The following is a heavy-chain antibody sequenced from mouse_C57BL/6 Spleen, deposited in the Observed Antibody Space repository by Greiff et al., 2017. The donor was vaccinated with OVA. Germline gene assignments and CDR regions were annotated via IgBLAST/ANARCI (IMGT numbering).Heavy chain of an antibody. V-gene: IGHV2-6*03. CDR2: IWGDGST. D-gene: IGHD2-3*01. CDR1: GFSLTSYG. Sequence: VHLVESGPGLVAPSQSLSISCTVSGFSLTSYGVHWVRQPPGKGLEWLVVIWGDGSTTYNSALNSRLSISKDNSKSQVFLKMNSLQTDDTAMYYCARLDGYYAFAYWGQGTLVTVSA. CDR3: ARLDGYYAFAY. J-gene: IGHJ3*01.